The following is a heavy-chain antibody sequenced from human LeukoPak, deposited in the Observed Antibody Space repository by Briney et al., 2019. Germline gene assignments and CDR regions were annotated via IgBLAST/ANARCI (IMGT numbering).Heavy chain of an antibody. CDR1: GFTFSSYG. D-gene: IGHD3-16*01. Sequence: GGSLRLSCAASGFTFSSYGMHWVRQAPGKGLEWVSTIGGSPGDTFYAVSVKGRFTISRDNSRNTLYLQMNSLRGDDTAIYYCAKRMGAPWQPLESWGQGALVTVSS. J-gene: IGHJ4*02. CDR2: IGGSPGDT. CDR3: AKRMGAPWQPLES. V-gene: IGHV3-23*01.